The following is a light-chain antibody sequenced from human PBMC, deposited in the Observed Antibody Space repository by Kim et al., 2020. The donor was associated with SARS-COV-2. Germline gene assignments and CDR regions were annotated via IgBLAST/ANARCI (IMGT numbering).Light chain of an antibody. V-gene: IGLV1-40*01. CDR2: GNS. J-gene: IGLJ3*02. Sequence: RVTISCTGSSSNIGAGYDVHWYQQLPGTAPKPLIYGNSNRPSGVPDRFSGSKSGTSASLAITGLQAEDEADYYCQSYDSSLSGYVFGGGTQLTVL. CDR3: QSYDSSLSGYV. CDR1: SSNIGAGYD.